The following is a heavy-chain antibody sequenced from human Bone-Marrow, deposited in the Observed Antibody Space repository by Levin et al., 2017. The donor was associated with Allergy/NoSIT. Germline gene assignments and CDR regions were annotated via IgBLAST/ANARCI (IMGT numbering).Heavy chain of an antibody. Sequence: LTCAASGFTFSSYGMHWVRQAPGKGLEWVAVISNDGSNKYYGDSVKGRFTISRDNSKNTLYLQMNSLRAEDTAVYYCARNRYYASGSQLQFLEYWGQGILVTVSS. CDR2: ISNDGSNK. CDR1: GFTFSSYG. CDR3: ARNRYYASGSQLQFLEY. J-gene: IGHJ4*02. D-gene: IGHD3-10*01. V-gene: IGHV3-30*03.